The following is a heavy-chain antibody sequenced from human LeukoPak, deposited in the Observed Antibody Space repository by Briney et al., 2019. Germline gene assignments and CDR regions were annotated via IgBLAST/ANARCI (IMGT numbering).Heavy chain of an antibody. J-gene: IGHJ3*02. D-gene: IGHD4-17*01. CDR2: FDPEDGET. Sequence: ASVKVSCKVSVYTLTELSMHWVRQAPGKGLEWMGGFDPEDGETIYAQKFQGRVTMTEDTSTDTAYMELSSLRSEDTAVYYCATDPVSNHDNGDTHAFDIWGQGTMVTVSS. CDR1: VYTLTELS. V-gene: IGHV1-24*01. CDR3: ATDPVSNHDNGDTHAFDI.